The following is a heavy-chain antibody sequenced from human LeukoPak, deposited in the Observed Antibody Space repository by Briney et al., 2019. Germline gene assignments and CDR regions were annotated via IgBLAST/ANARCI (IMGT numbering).Heavy chain of an antibody. Sequence: GGSLRLSCAASGFTFSSYAMHWVRQAPGKGLEWVAVISYDGSNKYYADSVKGRFTISRDNSKNTLYLQMNSLRAEDTAVYYCARGPVGASYYYYYMDVWGKGTTVTVSS. D-gene: IGHD1-26*01. CDR2: ISYDGSNK. V-gene: IGHV3-30-3*01. CDR1: GFTFSSYA. CDR3: ARGPVGASYYYYYMDV. J-gene: IGHJ6*03.